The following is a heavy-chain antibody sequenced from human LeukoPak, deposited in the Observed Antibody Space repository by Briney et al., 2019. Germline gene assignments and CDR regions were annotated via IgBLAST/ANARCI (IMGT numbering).Heavy chain of an antibody. V-gene: IGHV4-59*01. Sequence: PSETLSLTCTVSGGSISSYYWSWIRQPPGKGLEWTGYIYYSGSTNYNPSLKSRVTISVDTSKNQFSLELSSVTAADTAVYYCASYSYYYDSSGYFDYWGQGTLVTVSS. CDR2: IYYSGST. CDR1: GGSISSYY. CDR3: ASYSYYYDSSGYFDY. J-gene: IGHJ4*02. D-gene: IGHD3-22*01.